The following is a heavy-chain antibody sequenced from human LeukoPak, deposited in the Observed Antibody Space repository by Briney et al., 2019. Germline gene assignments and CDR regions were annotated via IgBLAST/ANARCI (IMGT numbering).Heavy chain of an antibody. CDR3: ARHRYGDSVGDY. CDR2: IYYSGST. J-gene: IGHJ4*02. CDR1: GGSISSYY. V-gene: IGHV4-59*08. Sequence: SSETLSLTCTVSGGSISSYYWSWIRQPPGKGLEWIGYIYYSGSTNYNPSLKSRVTISVDTSKNQFSLKLSSVTAADTAVYYCARHRYGDSVGDYWGQGTLVTVSS. D-gene: IGHD4-17*01.